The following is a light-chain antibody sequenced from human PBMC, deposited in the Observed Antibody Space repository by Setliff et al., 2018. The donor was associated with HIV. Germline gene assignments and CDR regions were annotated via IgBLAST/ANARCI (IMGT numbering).Light chain of an antibody. CDR3: LQHHSYPPT. J-gene: IGKJ1*01. V-gene: IGKV1-17*03. CDR2: GAS. CDR1: RDIKNY. Sequence: DIQMTQSPTVMSASVGDRVTITCRANRDIKNYLVWLQQKPGKAPERLIYGASGLQGGVPSRFSGSGSGTEFTLTISSLQPEDFATYYCLQHHSYPPTFGQGTKVDIK.